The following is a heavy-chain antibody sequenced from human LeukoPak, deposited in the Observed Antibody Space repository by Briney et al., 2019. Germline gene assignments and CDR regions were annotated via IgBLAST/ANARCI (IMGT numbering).Heavy chain of an antibody. CDR3: ARGGDILTGVGEYYFDY. J-gene: IGHJ4*02. CDR2: SIPIFGTP. D-gene: IGHD3-9*01. Sequence: SVKVSCNASGLTFSSYAISWVRQAPGQGLDWMGGSIPIFGTPNYAQKFQGRVTITADQSTSTAYMELSSLRSEDTAVYYCARGGDILTGVGEYYFDYWGRGTLVTVSS. V-gene: IGHV1-69*13. CDR1: GLTFSSYA.